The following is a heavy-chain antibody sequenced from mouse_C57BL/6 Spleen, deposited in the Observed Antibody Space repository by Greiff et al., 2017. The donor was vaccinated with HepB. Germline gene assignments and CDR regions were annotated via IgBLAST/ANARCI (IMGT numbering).Heavy chain of an antibody. Sequence: EVQLQQSGAELVKPGASVKLSCTASGFNIKDYYMHWVKQRTEQGLEWIGRIDPEDGETKYAPKCQGKATITADTSSNTAYLQLSSLTSEDTAVYYCARNYGSSSAWFAYWGQGTLVTVSA. CDR2: IDPEDGET. J-gene: IGHJ3*01. D-gene: IGHD1-1*01. CDR3: ARNYGSSSAWFAY. CDR1: GFNIKDYY. V-gene: IGHV14-2*01.